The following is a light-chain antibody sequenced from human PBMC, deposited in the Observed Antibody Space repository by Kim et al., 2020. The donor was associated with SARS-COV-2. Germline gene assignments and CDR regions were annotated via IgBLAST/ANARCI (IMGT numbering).Light chain of an antibody. CDR3: CSYAGSYTVV. Sequence: SALTQPRSVSGSPGQSVTFSCTGTSSDVGEYSSVSWYQHHPGKAPKLMIYDVSKRPSGVPDRFSGSKSGNTASLTISGLLAQDEADYYCCSYAGSYTVVFGGGTQLTVL. J-gene: IGLJ2*01. CDR2: DVS. V-gene: IGLV2-11*01. CDR1: SSDVGEYSS.